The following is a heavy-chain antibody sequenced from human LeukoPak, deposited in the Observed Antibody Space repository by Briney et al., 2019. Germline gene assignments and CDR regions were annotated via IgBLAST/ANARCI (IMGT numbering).Heavy chain of an antibody. CDR1: GGTFSSYA. J-gene: IGHJ5*02. Sequence: SVKVSCKASGGTFSSYAISWVRQAPGQGPEWMGGVIPILGTANYAQKFQGRVTITTDESTSTAYMELSSLRSEDTAVYYCARDRYYDSSGIRGEWFDPWGQGTLVTVSS. CDR3: ARDRYYDSSGIRGEWFDP. CDR2: VIPILGTA. V-gene: IGHV1-69*05. D-gene: IGHD3-22*01.